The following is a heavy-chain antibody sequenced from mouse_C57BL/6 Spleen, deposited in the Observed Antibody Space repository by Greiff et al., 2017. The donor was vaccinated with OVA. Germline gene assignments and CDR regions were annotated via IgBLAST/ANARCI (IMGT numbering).Heavy chain of an antibody. CDR2: IDPSDSET. CDR3: ARSGAKRDYFDY. CDR1: GYTFTSYW. V-gene: IGHV1-52*01. D-gene: IGHD1-1*01. Sequence: QVQLQQPGAELVRPGSSVKLSCKASGYTFTSYWMHWVKQRPIQGLEWIGNIDPSDSETHYNQKFKDKATLTVDKSSSTASMQLSSLTSEDSAVYDCARSGAKRDYFDYWGQGTTLTVSS. J-gene: IGHJ2*01.